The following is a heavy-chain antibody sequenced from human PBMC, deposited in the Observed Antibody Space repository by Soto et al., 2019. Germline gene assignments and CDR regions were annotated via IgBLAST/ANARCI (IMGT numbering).Heavy chain of an antibody. CDR1: GFICSSYD. V-gene: IGHV3-23*01. Sequence: GGSLRLSCAVSGFICSSYDMSWVRQAPGKGLEWVSTILVGGSTHYEDSVKCRFTISRDTSKNTVYLQMNSLTAGDTAFYYCAKATATSGGAFEIYGQGTMVTVS. CDR3: AKATATSGGAFEI. J-gene: IGHJ3*02. CDR2: ILVGGST. D-gene: IGHD1-1*01.